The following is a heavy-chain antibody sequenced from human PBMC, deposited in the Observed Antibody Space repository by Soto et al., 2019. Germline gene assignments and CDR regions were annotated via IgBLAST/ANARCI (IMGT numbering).Heavy chain of an antibody. V-gene: IGHV3-33*01. CDR1: GFTFSSYG. CDR3: ARGPNYYGDFEPIDY. Sequence: HGGSLGLSCAASGFTFSSYGMHWVRQAPGKGLEWVAVIWYDGSNKYYADSVKGRFTISRDNSKNTLYLQMNSLRAEDTAVYYCARGPNYYGDFEPIDYWGQGTLVTVSS. J-gene: IGHJ4*02. CDR2: IWYDGSNK. D-gene: IGHD4-17*01.